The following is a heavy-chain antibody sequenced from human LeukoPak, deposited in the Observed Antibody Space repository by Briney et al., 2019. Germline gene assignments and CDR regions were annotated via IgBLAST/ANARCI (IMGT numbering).Heavy chain of an antibody. CDR2: ISSSSSYI. V-gene: IGHV3-21*01. CDR1: GFTFSSYS. Sequence: GGSLRLSCAASGFTFSSYSMNWVRQAPGKGLEWVSSISSSSSYIYYADSVKGRFTISRDNAKNSLYLQMNSLRAEDTAVYYCAIPPARPYYYGMDVWGQGTTVTVSS. CDR3: AIPPARPYYYGMDV. J-gene: IGHJ6*02.